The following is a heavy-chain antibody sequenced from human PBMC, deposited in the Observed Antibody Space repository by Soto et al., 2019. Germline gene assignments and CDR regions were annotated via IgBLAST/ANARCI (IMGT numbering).Heavy chain of an antibody. D-gene: IGHD2-15*01. CDR3: ARHKKLPRRISVYYYMDV. V-gene: IGHV4-59*08. J-gene: IGHJ6*03. CDR2: IYYSGST. CDR1: GGSISSYY. Sequence: SETLSLTCTVSGGSISSYYWSWIRQPPGKGLEWIGYIYYSGSTNYNPSLKSRVTISVDTSKNQFSLKLSSVTAADTAVYYCARHKKLPRRISVYYYMDVWGKGTTVTVSS.